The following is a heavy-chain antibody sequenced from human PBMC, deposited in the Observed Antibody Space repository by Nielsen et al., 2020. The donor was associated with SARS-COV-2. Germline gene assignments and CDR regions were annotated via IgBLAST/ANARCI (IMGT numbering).Heavy chain of an antibody. D-gene: IGHD6-19*01. V-gene: IGHV1-69*13. CDR2: IIPIFGTA. CDR3: ARGEVWLAPDAFDI. CDR1: GGTFSSYA. J-gene: IGHJ3*02. Sequence: SVKVSCKASGGTFSSYAISWVRQAPGQGLEWMGGIIPIFGTANYAQKFQGRVTITADESTSTAYMELSSLRSEDTAVYYCARGEVWLAPDAFDIWGQGTMVTVSS.